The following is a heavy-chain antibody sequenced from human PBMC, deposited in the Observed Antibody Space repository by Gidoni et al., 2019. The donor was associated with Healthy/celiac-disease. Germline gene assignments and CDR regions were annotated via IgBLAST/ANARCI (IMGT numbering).Heavy chain of an antibody. J-gene: IGHJ4*02. D-gene: IGHD6-13*01. Sequence: QVQLVESGGGVVQPGRSLRLSCAASGFTFSSYAMHWVRQAPGQGLEWVSVIAYDGSNKYYADSVKGRFTISRDNSKNTLYLQMNSLRAEDTAVYYCARAGYSSSGRPAYYFDYWGQGTLVTVSS. CDR2: IAYDGSNK. CDR3: ARAGYSSSGRPAYYFDY. V-gene: IGHV3-30-3*01. CDR1: GFTFSSYA.